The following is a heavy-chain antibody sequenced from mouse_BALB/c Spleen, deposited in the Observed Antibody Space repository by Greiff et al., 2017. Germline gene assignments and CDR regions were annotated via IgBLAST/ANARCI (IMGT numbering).Heavy chain of an antibody. J-gene: IGHJ2*01. CDR3: ARDGKGNFDD. Sequence: EVKLQESGPGLVKPSQSLSLTCSVTGYSITSGYYWNWIRQFPGNKLEWMGYISYDGSNNYNPSLKNRISITRDTSKNQFFLKLNSVTTEDTATYYCARDGKGNFDDWGQGTTLTVSS. CDR2: ISYDGSN. CDR1: GYSITSGYY. D-gene: IGHD4-1*01. V-gene: IGHV3-6*02.